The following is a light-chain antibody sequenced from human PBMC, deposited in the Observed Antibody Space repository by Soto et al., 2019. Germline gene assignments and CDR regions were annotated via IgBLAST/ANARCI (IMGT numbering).Light chain of an antibody. CDR3: QQYNTNSPWT. CDR1: QSINTW. CDR2: DAS. Sequence: DIQLTQSPSTLSASVGDRVTITCRASQSINTWLAWCQQEPGKAPKLLIHDASSLESGVPSRFSGSGSVTEFTLTISSLQPDDLGTYYCQQYNTNSPWTFGQGTKVEIK. V-gene: IGKV1-5*01. J-gene: IGKJ1*01.